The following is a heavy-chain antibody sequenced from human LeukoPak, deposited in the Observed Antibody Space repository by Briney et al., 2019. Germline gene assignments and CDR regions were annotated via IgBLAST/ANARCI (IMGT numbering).Heavy chain of an antibody. CDR1: GGTFSSYA. CDR3: ARVTYL. Sequence: AVKDSCKASGGTFSSYAISGVRQAPGQGLEWMGGIIPIFGTANYAQKFQGRVTITTDESTSTANMELSSLRSEDTAVYYCARVTYLWGQGTLVTVSS. V-gene: IGHV1-69*05. CDR2: IIPIFGTA. J-gene: IGHJ5*02.